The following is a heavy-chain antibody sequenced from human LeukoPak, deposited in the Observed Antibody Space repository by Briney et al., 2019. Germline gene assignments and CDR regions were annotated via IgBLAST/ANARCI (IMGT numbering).Heavy chain of an antibody. J-gene: IGHJ4*02. CDR1: GFTFSNYA. D-gene: IGHD2-2*01. V-gene: IGHV3-30*04. CDR2: ISYDGSDK. Sequence: GMSLRLSCAASGFTFSNYAMHWVRQAPGKGLEWVAVISYDGSDKYYADSVKGRFTISRDNSKNTLYLQMNSLRAEDTAVYYCAKDLGIWYCSSTSCYDWGQGTLVTVSS. CDR3: AKDLGIWYCSSTSCYD.